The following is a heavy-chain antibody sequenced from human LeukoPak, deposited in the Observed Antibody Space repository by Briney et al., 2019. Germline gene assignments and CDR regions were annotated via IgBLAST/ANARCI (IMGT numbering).Heavy chain of an antibody. V-gene: IGHV3-48*04. D-gene: IGHD6-19*01. J-gene: IGHJ6*02. CDR2: ISSSSSTI. CDR3: ARDIAFGSGWPYYYGMDV. Sequence: LAGGSLRLSCAASGFTFSSYSMNWVRQAPGKGLEWVSYISSSSSTIYYADSVKGRFTISRDNAKNSLYLQMNSLRAEDTAVYYCARDIAFGSGWPYYYGMDVWGQGTTVTVSS. CDR1: GFTFSSYS.